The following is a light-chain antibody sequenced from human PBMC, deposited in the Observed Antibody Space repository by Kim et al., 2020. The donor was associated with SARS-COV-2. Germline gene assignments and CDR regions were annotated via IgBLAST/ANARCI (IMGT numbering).Light chain of an antibody. CDR1: SSNLGALSD. V-gene: IGLV1-40*01. J-gene: IGLJ2*01. Sequence: QRFTISCPGSSSNLGALSDVHWYQQVPGTAPKLPIYDNTKRPSGVPDRFSGSKSGTSASLAITGLQADDEADYSGQSYDRSLSAVVFGGGTQLTVL. CDR3: QSYDRSLSAVV. CDR2: DNT.